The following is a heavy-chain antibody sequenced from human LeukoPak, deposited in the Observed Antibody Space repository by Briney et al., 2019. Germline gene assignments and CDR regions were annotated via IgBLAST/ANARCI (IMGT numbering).Heavy chain of an antibody. V-gene: IGHV3-48*02. Sequence: GGSLRLSCAASGFTFSNDWMNWVRQAPGKGLEWVSHITASGTAMFYADSVKGRFTISRDNAKNSLYLQMNSLRDEDTAVYYCASSGSYRFDYWGQGTLVTVSS. CDR2: ITASGTAM. CDR3: ASSGSYRFDY. J-gene: IGHJ4*02. D-gene: IGHD1-26*01. CDR1: GFTFSNDW.